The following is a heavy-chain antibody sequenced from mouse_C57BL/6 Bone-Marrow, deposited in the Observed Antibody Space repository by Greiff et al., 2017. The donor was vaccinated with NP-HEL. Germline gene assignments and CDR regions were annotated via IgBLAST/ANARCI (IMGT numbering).Heavy chain of an antibody. CDR3: ARNGYYRGFAY. Sequence: EVQGVESGPELVKPGASVKISCKASGYSFTGYYMHWVKQSHGNILDWIGYIYPYNGVSSYNQKFKGKATLTVDKSSSTAYMELRSLTSEDSAVYYCARNGYYRGFAYWGQGTLVTVSA. CDR2: IYPYNGVS. V-gene: IGHV1-31*01. J-gene: IGHJ3*01. CDR1: GYSFTGYY. D-gene: IGHD2-3*01.